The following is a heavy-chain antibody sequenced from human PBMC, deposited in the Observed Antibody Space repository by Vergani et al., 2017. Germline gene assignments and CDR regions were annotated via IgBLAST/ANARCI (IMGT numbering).Heavy chain of an antibody. CDR3: ARQAHALHYYYYMDV. CDR1: GYPLTGSE. CDR2: VNADSGNT. J-gene: IGHJ6*03. V-gene: IGHV1-18*01. Sequence: QVHLVQSGAEVKKPGASVTVSCKASGYPLTGSEVSWVRRAPGQGLEWMGWVNADSGNTNYAQKFQDRVTMTTDTSANTAYMVLTSLTSDDTAVYYCARQAHALHYYYYMDVWGKGTTVTVSS.